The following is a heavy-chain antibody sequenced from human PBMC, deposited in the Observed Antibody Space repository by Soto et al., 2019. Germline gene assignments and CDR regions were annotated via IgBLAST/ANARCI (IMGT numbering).Heavy chain of an antibody. Sequence: PSETLSLTCAVSGVSISSGGYSWSWIRQPPGKGLEWIGYIYHSGSTYYNPSLKSRVTISVDRSKNQFSLKLSSVTAADTAVYYCARADRIHFFDYWGQGTLVTVSS. CDR2: IYHSGST. CDR3: ARADRIHFFDY. D-gene: IGHD2-15*01. V-gene: IGHV4-30-2*01. CDR1: GVSISSGGYS. J-gene: IGHJ4*02.